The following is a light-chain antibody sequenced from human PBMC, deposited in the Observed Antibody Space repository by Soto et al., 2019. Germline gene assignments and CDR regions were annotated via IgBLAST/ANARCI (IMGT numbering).Light chain of an antibody. CDR3: SSYTSSSSPYV. V-gene: IGLV2-14*01. CDR1: SSDVGGYNY. Sequence: QSVLTQPASVSGSPGQSITISCTGTSSDVGGYNYVSWYQQHPGKAPKLMIYEVSNRPSGVSNRFSGSNSGNTASLPISGLQAEDEADYYCSSYTSSSSPYVFGTGTKVTVL. CDR2: EVS. J-gene: IGLJ1*01.